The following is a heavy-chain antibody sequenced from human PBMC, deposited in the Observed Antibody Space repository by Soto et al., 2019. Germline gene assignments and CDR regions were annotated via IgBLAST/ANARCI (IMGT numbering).Heavy chain of an antibody. Sequence: QVQLVQSGAEVKQSGASVKLSCKASGYTFTSHYIHWVRQAPGQRLEWMGCINAANGYTPYSQKFQGSITITMDTSASTAYMELSSLKSEDTAVYYCARELQFLEKGFDYWGQGTLVTVSS. V-gene: IGHV1-3*01. D-gene: IGHD3-3*01. J-gene: IGHJ4*02. CDR2: INAANGYT. CDR3: ARELQFLEKGFDY. CDR1: GYTFTSHY.